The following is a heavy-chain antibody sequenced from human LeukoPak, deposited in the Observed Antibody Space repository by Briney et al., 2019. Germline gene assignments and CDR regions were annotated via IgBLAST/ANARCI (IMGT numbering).Heavy chain of an antibody. CDR2: ISSSSSSI. D-gene: IGHD3-22*01. CDR3: ARRQGSSGYSADGFDI. J-gene: IGHJ3*02. CDR1: GGSISSSS. Sequence: ETLSLTCTVSGGSISSSSYYWGWIRQPPGKGQEWVSYISSSSSSIYYTDSVKGRFTISRDNAKNSLYLQMNSLRAEDTALYYCARRQGSSGYSADGFDIWGQGTMVAVSS. V-gene: IGHV3-48*01.